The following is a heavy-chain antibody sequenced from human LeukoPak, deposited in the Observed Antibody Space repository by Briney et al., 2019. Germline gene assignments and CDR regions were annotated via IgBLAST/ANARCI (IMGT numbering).Heavy chain of an antibody. Sequence: GGSLRLSCAASGFTFSSYWMSWVRQAPGKGLERVANIKQDGSEKYYVDSVKGRFTISRDNAKNSLYLQMNSLRAEDTAVYYCAKKRGSTSSYGMDVWGQGTTVTVSS. CDR2: IKQDGSEK. J-gene: IGHJ6*02. D-gene: IGHD2-2*01. V-gene: IGHV3-7*03. CDR1: GFTFSSYW. CDR3: AKKRGSTSSYGMDV.